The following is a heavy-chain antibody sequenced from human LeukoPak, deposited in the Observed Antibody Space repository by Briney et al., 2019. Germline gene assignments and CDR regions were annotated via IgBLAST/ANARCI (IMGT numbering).Heavy chain of an antibody. J-gene: IGHJ4*02. V-gene: IGHV3-21*01. CDR3: ARDPGTVADPYFDY. CDR2: ISSSSGHI. Sequence: PGGSPRLSCAASGFTFSSYNMNWVRQPPGKGLEWVSSISSSSGHIHYADSVKGRFTISRDNANNSLYLQMNSLRDEDTAVYYCARDPGTVADPYFDYWGKGSLVTVSS. CDR1: GFTFSSYN. D-gene: IGHD6-19*01.